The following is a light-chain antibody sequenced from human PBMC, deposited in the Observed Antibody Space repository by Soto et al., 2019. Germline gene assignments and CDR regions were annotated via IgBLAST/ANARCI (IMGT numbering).Light chain of an antibody. V-gene: IGLV2-14*01. CDR1: SHDVGAYNF. CDR3: TSYTTNLTVL. J-gene: IGLJ2*01. Sequence: QSALTQPASVSGSPGQSITISCTGSSHDVGAYNFVSWYQHHPGRAPKLIIYEVSNRPSGVSNRFSGSKSANAASLSISGLRTEDDADYYCTSYTTNLTVLFGGGTKLTVL. CDR2: EVS.